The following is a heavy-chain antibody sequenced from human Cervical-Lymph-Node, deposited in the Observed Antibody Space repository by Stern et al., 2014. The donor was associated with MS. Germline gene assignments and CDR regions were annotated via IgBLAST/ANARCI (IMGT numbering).Heavy chain of an antibody. CDR1: GFSLTTSGMG. V-gene: IGHV2-5*02. D-gene: IGHD3-10*01. CDR3: AHTYYYGPHYFDY. CDR2: IYWDEDR. J-gene: IGHJ4*02. Sequence: QVTLRESGPTLVHPTQTLTLTCDFSGFSLTTSGMGVGWVRQPPGKALECRALIYWDEDRRYSPSLKTRLTITKDTSKNQVVRTMTNLDPVDTGTYFCAHTYYYGPHYFDYWGQGVLVTVSS.